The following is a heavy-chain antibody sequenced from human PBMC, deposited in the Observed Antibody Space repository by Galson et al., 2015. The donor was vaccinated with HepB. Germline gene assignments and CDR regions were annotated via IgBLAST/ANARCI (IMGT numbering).Heavy chain of an antibody. J-gene: IGHJ6*02. Sequence: SLRLSCAASGFTFSYYAMSWVRQAPGKGLEWVANIKQDGSEIYYVDSVRGRFTISRDNAKNLLYLQMNSLRAEDTAVYYCARDPRPSYYDFWRGYVKGDYHSCAMDVWGQGTTVTVSS. CDR1: GFTFSYYA. CDR2: IKQDGSEI. CDR3: ARDPRPSYYDFWRGYVKGDYHSCAMDV. V-gene: IGHV3-7*01. D-gene: IGHD3-3*01.